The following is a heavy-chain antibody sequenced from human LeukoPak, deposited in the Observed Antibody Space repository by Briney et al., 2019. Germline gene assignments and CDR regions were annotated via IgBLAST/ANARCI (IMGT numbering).Heavy chain of an antibody. J-gene: IGHJ4*02. CDR1: GFTFSSYA. V-gene: IGHV3-64*01. CDR3: ARGGGYSYGYYFDY. CDR2: ISSNGGST. Sequence: GGSLRLSCTASGFTFSSYAMHWVRQAPGKGLEYVSAISSNGGSTYYANSVKGRFTISRDNSKNTLYLQMGSLRAEDMAVYYCARGGGYSYGYYFDYWGQGTLVTVSS. D-gene: IGHD5-18*01.